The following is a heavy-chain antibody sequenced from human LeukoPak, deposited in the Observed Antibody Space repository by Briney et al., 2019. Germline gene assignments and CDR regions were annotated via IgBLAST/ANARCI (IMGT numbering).Heavy chain of an antibody. CDR3: AKGLYPNGWLTPFDY. V-gene: IGHV3-23*01. CDR1: GFTFSNYG. Sequence: PGGSLRLSCAASGFTFSNYGMSWVRQAPGKGLEWVSTISGVTGSTRYGDSVKGRFTISRDNSKNALHLQMNSLRAEDTAIYYCAKGLYPNGWLTPFDYWGQGTLVTVSS. D-gene: IGHD6-19*01. CDR2: ISGVTGST. J-gene: IGHJ4*02.